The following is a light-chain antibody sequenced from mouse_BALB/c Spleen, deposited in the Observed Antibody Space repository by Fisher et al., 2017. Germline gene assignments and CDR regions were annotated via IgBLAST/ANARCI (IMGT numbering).Light chain of an antibody. CDR1: SSVSSSY. Sequence: DIVLTQSTAIMSASPGEKVTMTCSASSSVSSSYLHWYQQKSGASPKPLIHRTSNLASGVPARFSGSGSGTSYSLTISSVEAEDDATYYCQQWSSNPPTFGGGTKLEIK. CDR3: QQWSSNPPT. CDR2: RTS. V-gene: IGKV4-58*01. J-gene: IGKJ2*01.